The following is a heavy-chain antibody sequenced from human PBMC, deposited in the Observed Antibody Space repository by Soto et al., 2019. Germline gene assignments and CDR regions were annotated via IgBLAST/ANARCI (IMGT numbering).Heavy chain of an antibody. CDR2: IIPIFGTA. D-gene: IGHD6-13*01. V-gene: IGHV1-69*13. CDR3: ARKGIAAAGTVYENDYYYYYGMDV. J-gene: IGHJ6*02. Sequence: ASVKVSCKASGYTFTSYGISWVRQAPGQGLEWMGGIIPIFGTANYAQKFQGRVTITADESTSTAYMELSSLRSEDTAVYYCARKGIAAAGTVYENDYYYYYGMDVWGQGTTVTVSS. CDR1: GYTFTSYG.